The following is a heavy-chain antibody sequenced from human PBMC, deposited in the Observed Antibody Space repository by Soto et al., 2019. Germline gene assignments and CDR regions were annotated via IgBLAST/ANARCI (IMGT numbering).Heavy chain of an antibody. CDR2: ISWNDER. J-gene: IGHJ3*01. CDR3: AHRPPKYSTAWLAFNF. Sequence: QITLKESGPTLVKPTQTLTLTCTVSGYSLTTHEVGVGWLRQPPGKALEWLAFISWNDERRYSPSLKSRLTITQDNAKNLVVMTMTNVEPGDTGTYFWAHRPPKYSTAWLAFNFWGQGTRVAVTS. CDR1: GYSLTTHEVG. D-gene: IGHD5-18*01. V-gene: IGHV2-5*01.